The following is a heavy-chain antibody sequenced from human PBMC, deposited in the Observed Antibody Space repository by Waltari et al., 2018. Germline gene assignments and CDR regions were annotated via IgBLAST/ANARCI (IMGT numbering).Heavy chain of an antibody. Sequence: QVQLQESGPGLVKPSQTLSLTCTVSGGSISSGGYYWSWIRQHPGKGLEWIGYIYYSWSTYYNPSLKSRVTISVDTSKNQFSLKLSSVTAADTAVYYCARQDDSSGYYYFDYWGQGTLVTVSS. CDR1: GGSISSGGYY. V-gene: IGHV4-31*03. J-gene: IGHJ4*02. CDR2: IYYSWST. D-gene: IGHD3-22*01. CDR3: ARQDDSSGYYYFDY.